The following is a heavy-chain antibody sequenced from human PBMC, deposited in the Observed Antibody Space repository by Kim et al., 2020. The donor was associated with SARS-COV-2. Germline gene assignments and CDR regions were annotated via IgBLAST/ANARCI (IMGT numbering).Heavy chain of an antibody. D-gene: IGHD2-15*01. J-gene: IGHJ3*02. CDR2: ISSSSSYI. Sequence: GGSLRLSCAASGFTFSSYSMNWVRQAPGKGLEWVSSISSSSSYIYYADSVKGRFTISRDNAKNSLYLQMNSLRAEDTAVYYCARVRCSGGSCYRDAFDIWGQGTMVTVSS. CDR1: GFTFSSYS. CDR3: ARVRCSGGSCYRDAFDI. V-gene: IGHV3-21*01.